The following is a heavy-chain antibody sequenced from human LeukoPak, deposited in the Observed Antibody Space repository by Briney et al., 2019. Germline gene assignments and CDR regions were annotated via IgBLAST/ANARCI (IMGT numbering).Heavy chain of an antibody. CDR3: ARDGSGGAGLNWFDP. J-gene: IGHJ5*02. CDR2: IYYSGST. V-gene: IGHV4-59*01. Sequence: PSETLSLTCTVSGGSISSYYWSWIRQPPGKGLEWIGNIYYSGSTNYNPSLKSRVTISVDTSKNQFSLKLRSVTAADTAMYYCARDGSGGAGLNWFDPWGQGTLVTVSS. CDR1: GGSISSYY. D-gene: IGHD6-19*01.